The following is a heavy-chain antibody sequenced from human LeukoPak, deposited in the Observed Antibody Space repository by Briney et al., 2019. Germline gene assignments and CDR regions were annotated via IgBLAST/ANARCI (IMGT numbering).Heavy chain of an antibody. CDR3: ARDLGYDSSGYGIDY. J-gene: IGHJ4*02. CDR2: ISAYNGNT. CDR1: GYTFTSYG. V-gene: IGHV1-18*01. D-gene: IGHD3-22*01. Sequence: ASVKVSCKASGYTFTSYGISWVRQAPGQGLEWMGWISAYNGNTNYAQRLQGRVTMTTDTSTSTAYMELRSLRAEDTAVYYCARDLGYDSSGYGIDYWGQGTLVTVSS.